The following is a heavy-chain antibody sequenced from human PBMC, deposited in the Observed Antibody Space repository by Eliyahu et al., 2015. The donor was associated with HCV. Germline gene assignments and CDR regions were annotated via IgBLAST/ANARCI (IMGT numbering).Heavy chain of an antibody. CDR1: GXTFTXYY. CDR3: ARDLIAVAGTGATSTYGMDV. CDR2: FNTNSGGT. Sequence: QVQLVQSGAEVKKPGASVXVSXKASGXTFTXYYMHWVRRAPGQGLEXMGWFNTNSGGTNYAQKFQGRVTMTRDTSISTAYMELSRLRSDDTAVYYCARDLIAVAGTGATSTYGMDVWGQGTTVTVSS. D-gene: IGHD6-19*01. V-gene: IGHV1-2*02. J-gene: IGHJ6*02.